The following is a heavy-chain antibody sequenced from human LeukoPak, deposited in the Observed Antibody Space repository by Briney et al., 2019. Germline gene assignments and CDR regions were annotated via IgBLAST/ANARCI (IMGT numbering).Heavy chain of an antibody. D-gene: IGHD6-19*01. Sequence: GGSLRLSCSASGFTFSNYEMNWVRMAPGKGLEWVSYIASSGRTIYYADSVKGRFTISRDNAKSSLYLQMNSLRVDDTAVYYCAREPSGWSRFDYWGQGTLVTVSS. CDR2: IASSGRTI. CDR1: GFTFSNYE. J-gene: IGHJ4*02. CDR3: AREPSGWSRFDY. V-gene: IGHV3-48*03.